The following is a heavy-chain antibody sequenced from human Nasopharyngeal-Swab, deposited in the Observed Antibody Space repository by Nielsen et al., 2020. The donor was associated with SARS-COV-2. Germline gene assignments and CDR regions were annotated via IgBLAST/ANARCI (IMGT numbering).Heavy chain of an antibody. CDR1: GFTFSSYW. CDR2: INNDGSST. Sequence: GGSLRLSCAASGFTFSSYWMHWVRQAPGKGLVWVSRINNDGSSTSYADSVKGRFTISRDNAKNTLYLQMNSLRAEDTAVYYCATIFGVPYWGQGTLVTVSS. D-gene: IGHD3-3*01. V-gene: IGHV3-74*01. J-gene: IGHJ4*02. CDR3: ATIFGVPY.